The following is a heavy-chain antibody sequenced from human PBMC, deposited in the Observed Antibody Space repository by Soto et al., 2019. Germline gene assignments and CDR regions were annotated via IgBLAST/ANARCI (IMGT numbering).Heavy chain of an antibody. V-gene: IGHV4-39*01. Sequence: SETLSLTCTVSGGSISSSSYYWGWIRQPPGKGLEWIGSIFYTGSTYYSPSLKSRVNISVDTSKNQFSLRLTSVSDADTAVYYCARSGIASHWYFDHWCRGTLVTVSS. CDR2: IFYTGST. CDR3: ARSGIASHWYFDH. J-gene: IGHJ2*01. D-gene: IGHD6-13*01. CDR1: GGSISSSSYY.